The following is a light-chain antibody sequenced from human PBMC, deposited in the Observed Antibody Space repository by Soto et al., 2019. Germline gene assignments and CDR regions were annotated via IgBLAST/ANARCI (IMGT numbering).Light chain of an antibody. V-gene: IGKV1-39*01. CDR1: QSISSY. J-gene: IGKJ2*01. CDR2: AAS. CDR3: RRSYSNLPYT. Sequence: DIQMTQSPSSLSASVGDRVTITCRASQSISSYLNWYQQKPGKAPRLLIYAASTLQSGVPSRFSGSGFGTDFTLTISSLQPEDFATYYCRRSYSNLPYTFGQGTKLEIK.